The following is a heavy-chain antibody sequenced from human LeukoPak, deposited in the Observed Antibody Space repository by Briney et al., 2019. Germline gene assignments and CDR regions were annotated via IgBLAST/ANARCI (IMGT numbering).Heavy chain of an antibody. Sequence: ASVKVSCKASGYTFTSYDINWVRQATGQGLEWMGWMNPNSGNTGYAQKFQGRVTMTRNTSISTAYMELSSLRSEDTAVYYCARADVVVTGMVDHWGQGTLVTVSS. V-gene: IGHV1-8*01. J-gene: IGHJ4*02. CDR1: GYTFTSYD. D-gene: IGHD2-21*02. CDR2: MNPNSGNT. CDR3: ARADVVVTGMVDH.